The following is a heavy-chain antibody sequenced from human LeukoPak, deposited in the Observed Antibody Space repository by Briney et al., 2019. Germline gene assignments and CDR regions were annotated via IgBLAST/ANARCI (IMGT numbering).Heavy chain of an antibody. D-gene: IGHD2-15*01. CDR2: IHNTGST. CDR3: VGDRYLGTWRAFDV. Sequence: SETLSLTCIASGGSINTDVYYWTWIRKHPRKGLEWIGYIHNTGSTYNPTLKTRVTISKDTSANQFSLTLTSVTAADTAVYYCVGDRYLGTWRAFDVWGRGTMVTVSS. CDR1: GGSINTDVYY. J-gene: IGHJ3*01. V-gene: IGHV4-31*03.